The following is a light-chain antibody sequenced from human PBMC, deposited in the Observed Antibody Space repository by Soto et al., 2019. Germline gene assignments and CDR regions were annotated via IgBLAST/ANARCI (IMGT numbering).Light chain of an antibody. CDR2: SNN. CDR3: AVWIDSLNGLVL. V-gene: IGLV1-44*01. Sequence: QSVLTQPPSASGTPGQRVTISCSGSSSNIGGNSVNWYQQVPGTAPKLLIYSNNQRPSGVPDRFSGSKSGTSASLAISGLQSEDEADYYCAVWIDSLNGLVLFGGGTKVTVL. J-gene: IGLJ2*01. CDR1: SSNIGGNS.